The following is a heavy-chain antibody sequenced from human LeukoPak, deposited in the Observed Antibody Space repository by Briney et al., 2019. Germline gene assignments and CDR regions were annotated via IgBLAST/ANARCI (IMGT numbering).Heavy chain of an antibody. V-gene: IGHV3-23*01. CDR2: VTSNGFIT. CDR1: GFTFSNYA. D-gene: IGHD4/OR15-4a*01. CDR3: VGDRLYPNDLFDV. Sequence: GGSLRLSCVASGFTFSNYAMGWVRQAPGKGLEWVSTVTSNGFITWYPESMKGRFTISRDNSKNTVYLQMFSLRAEDTAVFYCVGDRLYPNDLFDVWGQGTMVTVSS. J-gene: IGHJ3*01.